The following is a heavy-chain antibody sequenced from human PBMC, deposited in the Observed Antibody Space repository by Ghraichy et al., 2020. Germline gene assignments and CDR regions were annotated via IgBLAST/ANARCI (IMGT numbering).Heavy chain of an antibody. J-gene: IGHJ4*02. CDR3: ARGYGDYSKTSFDY. D-gene: IGHD4-17*01. V-gene: IGHV4-59*01. CDR1: GGSISSYY. Sequence: ESLNISCTLSGGSISSYYWSWIRQPPGKGLEWIGYIHYSGSTNYNPSLKSRLTISVDTSKNQFSLKLSSVAAADTAVYYCARGYGDYSKTSFDYWGQGTLVIVSS. CDR2: IHYSGST.